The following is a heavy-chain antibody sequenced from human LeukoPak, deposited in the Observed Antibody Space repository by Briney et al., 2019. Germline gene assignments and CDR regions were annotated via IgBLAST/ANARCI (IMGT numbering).Heavy chain of an antibody. CDR3: AKDRGYDLTGYNWLDP. V-gene: IGHV3-23*01. CDR2: ISGSGGST. Sequence: GGSLRLSCAASGFTFSSYAMSWVRQAPGKGLEWVSAISGSGGSTYYADSVKGRFTISRDNSKNTLYLQMNSLRVEDTAVYYCAKDRGYDLTGYNWLDPWGQGTLVTVSS. D-gene: IGHD5-12*01. CDR1: GFTFSSYA. J-gene: IGHJ5*02.